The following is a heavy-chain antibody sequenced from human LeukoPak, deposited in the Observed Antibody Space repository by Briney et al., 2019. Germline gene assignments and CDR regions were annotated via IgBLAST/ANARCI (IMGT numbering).Heavy chain of an antibody. J-gene: IGHJ4*02. CDR2: TYYTGNT. V-gene: IGHV4-31*03. CDR1: GDSISSGGYY. Sequence: PSETLSLTCTVSGDSISSGGYYWNWIRQHPGKGLEWIGYTYYTGNTYYNPSFQSRTTISVDTSKNQFSLRLSSVTAADTAVYYCARLREYEVIFDYWGQGTLVTVSS. CDR3: ARLREYEVIFDY. D-gene: IGHD2/OR15-2a*01.